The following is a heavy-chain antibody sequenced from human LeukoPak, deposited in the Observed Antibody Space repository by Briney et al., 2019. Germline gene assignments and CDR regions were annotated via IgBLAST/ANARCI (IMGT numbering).Heavy chain of an antibody. Sequence: PGGSLRLSCAASGFAFDDYAIHWVRQGPGEGPEWVSGIRWNGDHVGYADSVKGRFTITRDNDKNSLYLQMNSLRAEDMALYYCAKGLVEMATILAFDIWGQGTMVTVSS. J-gene: IGHJ3*02. CDR2: IRWNGDHV. D-gene: IGHD5-24*01. CDR1: GFAFDDYA. V-gene: IGHV3-9*03. CDR3: AKGLVEMATILAFDI.